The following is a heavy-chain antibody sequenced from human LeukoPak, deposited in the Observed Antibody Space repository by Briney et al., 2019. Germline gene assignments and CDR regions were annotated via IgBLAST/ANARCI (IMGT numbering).Heavy chain of an antibody. V-gene: IGHV3-73*01. J-gene: IGHJ4*02. CDR1: GFLFSYAW. CDR2: IRSKANSYAT. CDR3: TRPYGSGSYYNIDY. D-gene: IGHD3-10*01. Sequence: NPGGSLRLSCAASGFLFSYAWMSWVRQAPGKGLEWVGRIRSKANSYATAYAASVKGRFTISRDDSRNTAYLQMNSLKTEDTAVYYCTRPYGSGSYYNIDYWGQGTLVTVSS.